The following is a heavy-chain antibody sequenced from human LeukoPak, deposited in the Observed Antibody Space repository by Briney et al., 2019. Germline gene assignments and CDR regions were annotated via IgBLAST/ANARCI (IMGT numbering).Heavy chain of an antibody. J-gene: IGHJ6*03. CDR2: ISGSDPGT. CDR3: AREGSGYYYYYYMDV. D-gene: IGHD2-15*01. CDR1: GFNFRTYA. Sequence: GGSLRLSCAASGFNFRTYAMSWVRQAPGKGPEWVSAISGSDPGTYHADSVKGRFTISRDNSKNTLYLQTNSLRAEDTAVYYCAREGSGYYYYYYMDVWGKGTTVTVSS. V-gene: IGHV3-23*01.